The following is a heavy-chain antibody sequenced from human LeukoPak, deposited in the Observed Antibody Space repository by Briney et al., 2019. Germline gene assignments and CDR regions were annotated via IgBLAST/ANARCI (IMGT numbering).Heavy chain of an antibody. CDR2: INWNGGST. CDR1: GFTFDDYG. V-gene: IGHV3-20*04. CDR3: ARVSDSGSYFDY. Sequence: GGSLRLSCAASGFTFDDYGMSWVRQAPGKGLEWVSGINWNGGSTGYADSVKGRFTISRDSAKNSLYLQMNSLRAEDTALYYCARVSDSGSYFDYWGRGTLLTVSS. J-gene: IGHJ4*02. D-gene: IGHD3-10*01.